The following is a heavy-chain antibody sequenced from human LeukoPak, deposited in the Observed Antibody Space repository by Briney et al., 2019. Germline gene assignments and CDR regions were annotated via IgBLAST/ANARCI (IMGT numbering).Heavy chain of an antibody. J-gene: IGHJ5*02. CDR3: AREIRTGLSKTIAVAGRMGWFDP. D-gene: IGHD6-19*01. CDR1: GYTFTGYY. CDR2: INPNSGGT. Sequence: GASVKVSCKASGYTFTGYYMHWVRQAPGQGLEWMGWINPNSGGTNYAQKFQGRVTMTRDTSISTAYMELSRLRSDDTAVYYCAREIRTGLSKTIAVAGRMGWFDPWGQGTLVTVSS. V-gene: IGHV1-2*02.